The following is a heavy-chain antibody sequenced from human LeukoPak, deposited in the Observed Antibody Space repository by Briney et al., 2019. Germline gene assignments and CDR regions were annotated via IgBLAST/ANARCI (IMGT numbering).Heavy chain of an antibody. CDR2: IYSGGST. D-gene: IGHD1-26*01. CDR1: GFIASSNY. CDR3: ATIGDRRSGELYRIDY. J-gene: IGHJ4*02. V-gene: IGHV3-53*05. Sequence: GGSVRLSCTASGFIASSNYMSWVRQAPGKGLEWVSLIYSGGSTYYADSVKGRFTISRDNSKNTLYLQMNSLRAEDAAVYYCATIGDRRSGELYRIDYWGQGTLVTVSS.